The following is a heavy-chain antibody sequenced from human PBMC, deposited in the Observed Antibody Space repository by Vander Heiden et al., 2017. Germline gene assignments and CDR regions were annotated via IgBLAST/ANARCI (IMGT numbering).Heavy chain of an antibody. J-gene: IGHJ4*01. CDR1: GGTSSSYA. V-gene: IGHV1-69*06. Sequence: QVQLVQSGAEMKKPGSSVKVSCKASGGTSSSYAVNWVRQAPGQGLEWMGGIVPSFGTTNDAQQFQGRVTITADKSTSTAYMELSSLRSEDTAVYYCAKDRKSSGYYSSDYWGQGTLVTVSS. D-gene: IGHD3-22*01. CDR2: IVPSFGTT. CDR3: AKDRKSSGYYSSDY.